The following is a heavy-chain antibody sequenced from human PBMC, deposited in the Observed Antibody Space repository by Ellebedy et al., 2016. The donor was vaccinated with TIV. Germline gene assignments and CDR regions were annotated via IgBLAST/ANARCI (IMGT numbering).Heavy chain of an antibody. D-gene: IGHD6-13*01. CDR1: GYTFTKYY. Sequence: ASVKVSCKASGYTFTKYYMHWMRQAPGQGLEWMGMINPSGGSTSYAQKFQGRVTMTRDTSTSTVHMELSSLRSEDTAVYYCTCLQLGIADYFDYWGQGALVTVSS. CDR2: INPSGGST. J-gene: IGHJ4*02. CDR3: TCLQLGIADYFDY. V-gene: IGHV1-46*01.